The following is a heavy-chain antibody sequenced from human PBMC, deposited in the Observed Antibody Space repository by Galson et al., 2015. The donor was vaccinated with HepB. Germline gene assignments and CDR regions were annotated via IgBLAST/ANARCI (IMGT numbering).Heavy chain of an antibody. D-gene: IGHD1-26*01. Sequence: SLRLSCAASGFTFSSYAMHWVRQAPGKGLEWVAVISYDGSNKYYADSVKGRFTISRDNSKNTLYLQMNSLRAEDTAVYHCASPGRGREHYYGMDVWGQGTTVTVSS. CDR3: ASPGRGREHYYGMDV. J-gene: IGHJ6*02. V-gene: IGHV3-30*04. CDR1: GFTFSSYA. CDR2: ISYDGSNK.